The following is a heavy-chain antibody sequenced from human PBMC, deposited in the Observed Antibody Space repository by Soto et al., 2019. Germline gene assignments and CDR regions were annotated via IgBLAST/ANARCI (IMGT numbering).Heavy chain of an antibody. CDR1: GFSLSTSGMC. J-gene: IGHJ4*02. CDR2: IDWDDDK. CDR3: ERYDTAMVTGHDY. V-gene: IGHV2-70*01. D-gene: IGHD5-18*01. Sequence: SGPTLVNPTQTLTLTCTFSGFSLSTSGMCVSWIRQPPGKALECLALIDWDDDKYYSTSRKTRLTISKDTSKNQVVLTMTNMDPVDTATYYCERYDTAMVTGHDYWGQGTLVTVSS.